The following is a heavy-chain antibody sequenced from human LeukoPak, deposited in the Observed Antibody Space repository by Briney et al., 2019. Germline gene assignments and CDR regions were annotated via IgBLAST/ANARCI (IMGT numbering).Heavy chain of an antibody. D-gene: IGHD3-3*01. Sequence: QPGGSLRLSCTASGFTFSNYATNWVRQAPGKGLEWVSTISGSGNNTYYADSVKGRFTISRDNSKNTLYLQMNNLRAEGTAVYYCAKVLRVGIIRGVFDIWGQGTTVTVSS. J-gene: IGHJ3*02. CDR2: ISGSGNNT. V-gene: IGHV3-23*01. CDR1: GFTFSNYA. CDR3: AKVLRVGIIRGVFDI.